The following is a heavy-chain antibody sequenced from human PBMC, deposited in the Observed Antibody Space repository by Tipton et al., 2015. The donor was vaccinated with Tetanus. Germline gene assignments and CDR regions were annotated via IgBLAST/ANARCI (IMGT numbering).Heavy chain of an antibody. D-gene: IGHD3-3*01. V-gene: IGHV4-61*08. CDR3: ARIYDFWSGYYSDH. CDR2: IYNIART. CDR1: GVSIRNGGYS. J-gene: IGHJ4*02. Sequence: TLSLTCAVSGVSIRNGGYSWTWIRQPPGKGLEWIGNIYNIARTNYNPSLRSRVTMSVDTSKNQFYLQLSSVTAADTAVYFCARIYDFWSGYYSDHWGQGTLVTVSS.